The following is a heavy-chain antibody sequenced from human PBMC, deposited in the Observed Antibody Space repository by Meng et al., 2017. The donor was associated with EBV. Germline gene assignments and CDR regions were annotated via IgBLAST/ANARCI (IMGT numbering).Heavy chain of an antibody. Sequence: QGQLGQSGAEVKKPGASVTVSCKVSVYTVTSDGISWVRQAPGQGLEWMGWISAYNGNTNYAQKLQGRVTMTTDTSTSTAYMELRSLRSDDTAVYYCARVRTFGGVIPPDYWGQGTLVTVSS. CDR1: VYTVTSDG. J-gene: IGHJ4*02. CDR2: ISAYNGNT. CDR3: ARVRTFGGVIPPDY. D-gene: IGHD3-16*02. V-gene: IGHV1-18*01.